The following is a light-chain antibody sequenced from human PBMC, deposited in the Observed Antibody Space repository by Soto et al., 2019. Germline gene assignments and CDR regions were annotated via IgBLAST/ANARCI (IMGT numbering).Light chain of an antibody. V-gene: IGKV1-39*01. CDR2: TTS. CDR1: QSISTY. CDR3: QQSYRTPRT. Sequence: DVQMTQSPSSLSASVGDRVTLTCRASQSISTYLNWYHQTPGKAPKLLIYTTSSLETGVPSRFSCSGSGTDFTLTISSLQPEDFGTYYCQQSYRTPRTFGQGTKVEIK. J-gene: IGKJ1*01.